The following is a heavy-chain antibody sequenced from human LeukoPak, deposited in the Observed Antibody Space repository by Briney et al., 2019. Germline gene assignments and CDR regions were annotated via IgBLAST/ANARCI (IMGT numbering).Heavy chain of an antibody. CDR2: IYYSGST. CDR1: GGSISSYY. D-gene: IGHD6-13*01. J-gene: IGHJ3*02. CDR3: ARVVLGIAASDRAFDI. Sequence: PSETLSLTCTVSGGSISSYYWSWIRQPPGKGLEWIGYIYYSGSTNYNPSLKSRVTISVDTSKNQFSLKLSSVTAADTAVYYCARVVLGIAASDRAFDIWGQGTMVTVSS. V-gene: IGHV4-59*01.